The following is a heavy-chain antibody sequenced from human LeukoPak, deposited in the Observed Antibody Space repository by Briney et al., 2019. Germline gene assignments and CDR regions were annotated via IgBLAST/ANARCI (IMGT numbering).Heavy chain of an antibody. CDR2: TYYRSKWYN. J-gene: IGHJ4*02. V-gene: IGHV6-1*01. CDR1: GDSVSSKNGA. CDR3: ARDFGTTGWHTFDY. Sequence: ASQTLSLTCVVSGDSVSSKNGAWNWIRQSPSRGLEWLGRTYYRSKWYNDYAESMEGRMTISQDTSKNQYSLHLNSVTPDDTAVYCCARDFGTTGWHTFDYWGQGTLVTVSS. D-gene: IGHD6-19*01.